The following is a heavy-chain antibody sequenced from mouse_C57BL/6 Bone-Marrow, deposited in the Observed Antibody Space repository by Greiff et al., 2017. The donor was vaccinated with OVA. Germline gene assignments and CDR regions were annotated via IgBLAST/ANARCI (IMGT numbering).Heavy chain of an antibody. D-gene: IGHD2-4*01. V-gene: IGHV5-9-1*02. CDR2: ISRGGDYI. J-gene: IGHJ3*01. CDR3: TRDPGGLPAWFAY. Sequence: EVQGVESGEGLVKPGGSLKLSCAASGFTFSSYAMSWVRQTPEKRLEWVAYISRGGDYIYYADTVKGRFTISRDNSRNTLYLQMSSLKSEDTAMYYCTRDPGGLPAWFAYWGQGTLVTVSA. CDR1: GFTFSSYA.